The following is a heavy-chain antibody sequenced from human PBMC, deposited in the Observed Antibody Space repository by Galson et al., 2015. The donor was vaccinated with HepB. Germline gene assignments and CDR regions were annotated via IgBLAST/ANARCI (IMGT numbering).Heavy chain of an antibody. CDR1: GFTFDDYA. D-gene: IGHD3-10*01. CDR3: AKDIGRAMVRGDFDY. Sequence: SLRLSCAASGFTFDDYAMHWVRQAPGKGLEWVSGISWNSGSIGYADSVKGRFTISRDNAKNSLYLQMNSLRAEDTALYYCAKDIGRAMVRGDFDYWGQGTLVTVSS. CDR2: ISWNSGSI. J-gene: IGHJ4*02. V-gene: IGHV3-9*01.